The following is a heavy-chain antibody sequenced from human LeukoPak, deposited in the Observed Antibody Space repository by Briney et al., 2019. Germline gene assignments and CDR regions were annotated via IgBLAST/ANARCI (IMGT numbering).Heavy chain of an antibody. CDR1: GYTLTELS. D-gene: IGHD5-24*01. Sequence: GASVKVSCKVSGYTLTELSMHWVRQAPGKGLEWMGGFDPEDGETIYAQKFQGRVTITTDESTSTAYMELSSLRSEDTAVYYCARAVERGYYMDVWGKGTTVTVSS. CDR2: FDPEDGET. V-gene: IGHV1-24*01. J-gene: IGHJ6*03. CDR3: ARAVERGYYMDV.